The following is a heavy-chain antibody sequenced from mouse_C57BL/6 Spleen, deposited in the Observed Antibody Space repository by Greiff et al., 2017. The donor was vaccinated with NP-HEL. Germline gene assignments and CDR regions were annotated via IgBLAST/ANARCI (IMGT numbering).Heavy chain of an antibody. Sequence: EVQLQQSGPELVKPGASVKISCKASGYTFTDYYMNWVKQSHGKSLEWIGDINPNNGGTSYNQKFKGKATLTVDKSYSTAYMELRSLTSEDSAVYYCARGSRGYFDYWGQGTTLTVSS. V-gene: IGHV1-26*01. CDR3: ARGSRGYFDY. D-gene: IGHD1-1*01. CDR2: INPNNGGT. CDR1: GYTFTDYY. J-gene: IGHJ2*01.